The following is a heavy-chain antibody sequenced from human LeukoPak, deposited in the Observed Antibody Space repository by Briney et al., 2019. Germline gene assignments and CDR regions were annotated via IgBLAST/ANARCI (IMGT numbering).Heavy chain of an antibody. CDR2: IIPIFGTA. Sequence: GSSVKVSWKASGGTFSSYAISWVRQAPGQGLEWMGGIIPIFGTANYAQKFQGRVTITADESTSTAYMELSSLRSEDTAAYYCARDLRCSSTSCYTDGDGYWGQGTLVTVSS. D-gene: IGHD2-2*02. V-gene: IGHV1-69*01. J-gene: IGHJ4*02. CDR3: ARDLRCSSTSCYTDGDGY. CDR1: GGTFSSYA.